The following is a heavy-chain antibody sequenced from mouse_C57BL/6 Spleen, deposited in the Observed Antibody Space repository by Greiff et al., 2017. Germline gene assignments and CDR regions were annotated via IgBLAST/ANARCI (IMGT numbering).Heavy chain of an antibody. J-gene: IGHJ2*01. Sequence: VQLQQSGPELVKPGASVKISCKASGYSFTGYYMNWVKPRPEKRLEWNGEITPCTGGTNYNQKFKAKATLTVDKSASTAYMQLKSVPAEDSAVYYCARSDYYGSSYYFDYWGQGTTRTVSS. CDR3: ARSDYYGSSYYFDY. CDR2: ITPCTGGT. V-gene: IGHV1-42*01. D-gene: IGHD1-1*01. CDR1: GYSFTGYY.